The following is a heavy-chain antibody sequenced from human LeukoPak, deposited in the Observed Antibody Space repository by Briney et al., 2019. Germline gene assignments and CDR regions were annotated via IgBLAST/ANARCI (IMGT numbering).Heavy chain of an antibody. CDR1: GFTFSSYA. CDR3: ARDPSYALA. Sequence: PGGSLRLSCAASGFTFSSYAMTWVRQAPGKGPEWVSGISGSGDTTYYADSVKGQFTISRDNSRNTLYLQMNSLRAEDTAVYYCARDPSYALAWGQGTLVTVSS. D-gene: IGHD1-26*01. J-gene: IGHJ5*02. V-gene: IGHV3-23*01. CDR2: ISGSGDTT.